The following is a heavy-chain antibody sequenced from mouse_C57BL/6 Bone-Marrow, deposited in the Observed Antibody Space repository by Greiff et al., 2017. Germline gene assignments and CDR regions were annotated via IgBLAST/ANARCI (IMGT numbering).Heavy chain of an antibody. CDR2: INPGSGGT. CDR3: ARWGGSSPFDY. Sequence: QVQLQQSGAELVRPGTSVKVSCKASGYAFTNYLIEWVKQRPGQGLEWIGVINPGSGGTNYTEKFKGKATLTADKSSSTAYMQLSSLTSEDSAVYFCARWGGSSPFDYWGQGTTLTVSS. J-gene: IGHJ2*01. CDR1: GYAFTNYL. V-gene: IGHV1-54*01. D-gene: IGHD1-1*01.